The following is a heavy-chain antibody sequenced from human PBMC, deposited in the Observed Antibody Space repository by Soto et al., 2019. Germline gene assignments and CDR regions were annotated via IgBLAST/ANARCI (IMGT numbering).Heavy chain of an antibody. CDR2: INHSGST. V-gene: IGHV4-39*07. J-gene: IGHJ4*02. D-gene: IGHD3-22*01. Sequence: SETLSLTCTVSGFSVSSGSYYWSWIRQPPGKGLEWIGIINHSGSTNYNPSLKSRVTISVSTSRKNQFSLNLSSVTAADTAVYYCARGEDYYDSLGYTHWGQGTLVTVSS. CDR1: GFSVSSGSYY. CDR3: ARGEDYYDSLGYTH.